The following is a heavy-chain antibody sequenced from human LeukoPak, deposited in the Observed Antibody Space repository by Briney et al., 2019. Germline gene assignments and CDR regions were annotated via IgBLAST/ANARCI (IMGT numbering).Heavy chain of an antibody. CDR3: STGPRSLPY. D-gene: IGHD4-23*01. J-gene: IGHJ4*01. V-gene: IGHV3-21*04. CDR2: ISGSSRYI. Sequence: PGGSLRLSCVASGFTFSTYSLNWVRQAPGKGLEWVSSISGSSRYIYYADLVKGRFTISRDNAKNSLYLQMNSLRPEDTALYYCSTGPRSLPYWGPGTLVTVSS. CDR1: GFTFSTYS.